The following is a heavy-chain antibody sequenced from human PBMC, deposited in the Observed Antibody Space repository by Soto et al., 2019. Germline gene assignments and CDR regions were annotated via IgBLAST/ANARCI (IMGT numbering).Heavy chain of an antibody. V-gene: IGHV3-9*01. J-gene: IGHJ4*02. CDR1: GFTFDDYA. Sequence: GGSLRLSCAASGFTFDDYAMHWVRQGPGKGLEWVSGISCNSGSRGYADSVKGRFTISRDNAKNSLYLQMNSLRAEDTGFYYCAKDAYYDILTGRFDYGGQGTLVPVPP. D-gene: IGHD3-9*01. CDR2: ISCNSGSR. CDR3: AKDAYYDILTGRFDY.